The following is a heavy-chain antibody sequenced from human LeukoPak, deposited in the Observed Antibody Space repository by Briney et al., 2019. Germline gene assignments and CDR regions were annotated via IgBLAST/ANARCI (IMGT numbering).Heavy chain of an antibody. J-gene: IGHJ6*02. CDR2: IYPGDSDT. Sequence: GESLKISCKGSGYSFTSYWIGWVRQMPGKGLEWMGIIYPGDSDTRYSPSFQGQVTISADKSISTAYQQWSSLKASDSAMYYCARDFRCGSGCKGMDVWGQGTTVTVSS. V-gene: IGHV5-51*01. CDR3: ARDFRCGSGCKGMDV. CDR1: GYSFTSYW. D-gene: IGHD6-19*01.